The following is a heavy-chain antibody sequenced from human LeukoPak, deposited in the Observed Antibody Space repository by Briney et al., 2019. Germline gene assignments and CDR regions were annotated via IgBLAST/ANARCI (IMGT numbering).Heavy chain of an antibody. Sequence: GGSLRLSCAASGFTFSSYAMSWVRQAPGKGLEWVSAISGSGGSTYYADSVKGRFTISRANSKNTLYLQMNSLRAEDTAVYYCAKDKPRIAVAADAFDIWGQGTMVTVSS. D-gene: IGHD6-19*01. CDR3: AKDKPRIAVAADAFDI. CDR1: GFTFSSYA. CDR2: ISGSGGST. J-gene: IGHJ3*02. V-gene: IGHV3-23*01.